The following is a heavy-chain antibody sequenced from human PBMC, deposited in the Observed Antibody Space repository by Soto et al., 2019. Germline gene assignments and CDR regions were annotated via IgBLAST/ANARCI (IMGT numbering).Heavy chain of an antibody. Sequence: QVQLVESGGGVVQPGRSLRLSCAASGFTFSSYAMHWVRQAPGKGLEWVAVISYDGSNKYYADSVKGRFTISRDNSKNTLYLQMNSLRAEDTAVYYCARGGYYGSGRQEDLDYWGQGTLVTVSS. D-gene: IGHD3-10*01. CDR2: ISYDGSNK. CDR1: GFTFSSYA. J-gene: IGHJ4*02. V-gene: IGHV3-30-3*01. CDR3: ARGGYYGSGRQEDLDY.